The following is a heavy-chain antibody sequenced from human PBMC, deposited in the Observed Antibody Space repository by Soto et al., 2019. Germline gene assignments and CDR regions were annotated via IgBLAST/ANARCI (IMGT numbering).Heavy chain of an antibody. CDR2: ISGSGGST. V-gene: IGHV3-23*01. Sequence: GGSLRLSCAASGFTFSSYAMSWVRQAPGKGLEWVSAISGSGGSTYYADSVKGRFTISRDNSKNTLYLQMNSLRAEDTAVYYCAKSGAAAGNYYYGMDVWGQGTTVTVSS. D-gene: IGHD6-13*01. CDR3: AKSGAAAGNYYYGMDV. CDR1: GFTFSSYA. J-gene: IGHJ6*02.